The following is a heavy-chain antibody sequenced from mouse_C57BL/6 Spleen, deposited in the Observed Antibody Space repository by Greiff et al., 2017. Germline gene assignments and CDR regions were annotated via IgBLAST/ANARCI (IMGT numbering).Heavy chain of an antibody. J-gene: IGHJ2*01. Sequence: EVKLQQSGPELVKPGASVKISCKASGYTFTDYYMNWVKQSHGKSLEWIGDINPNNGGTSYNQKFKGKATLTVDKSSSTAYMELRSLPSEDSAGXYCARTISTVIARDYWGQGTTLTVSS. CDR1: GYTFTDYY. D-gene: IGHD1-1*01. V-gene: IGHV1-26*01. CDR3: ARTISTVIARDY. CDR2: INPNNGGT.